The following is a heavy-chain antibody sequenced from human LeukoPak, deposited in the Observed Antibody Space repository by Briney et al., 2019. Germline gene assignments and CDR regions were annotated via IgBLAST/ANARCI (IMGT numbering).Heavy chain of an antibody. Sequence: ASVKVSCKASGYTFTSYAMNWVRQAPGQGLEWMGWINTNTGNPTYAQGFTGRFVFSLDTSVSTAYLQISSLKAEDTAVYYCARAGFYDYVWGSYRPPHFDYWGQGTPVTVSS. J-gene: IGHJ4*02. D-gene: IGHD3-16*02. V-gene: IGHV7-4-1*02. CDR2: INTNTGNP. CDR1: GYTFTSYA. CDR3: ARAGFYDYVWGSYRPPHFDY.